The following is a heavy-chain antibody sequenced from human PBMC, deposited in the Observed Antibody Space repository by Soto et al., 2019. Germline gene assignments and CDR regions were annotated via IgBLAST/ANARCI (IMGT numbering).Heavy chain of an antibody. CDR1: GGSISSGDYY. V-gene: IGHV4-30-4*01. CDR3: ALFQAEYYDFWSGYPYYFDY. CDR2: IYYSGST. Sequence: PSETLSLTCTVSGGSISSGDYYWSWIRQPPGKGLEWIGYIYYSGSTYYNLSLKSRVTISVDTSKNQFSLKLSSVTAADTAVYYCALFQAEYYDFWSGYPYYFDYWGQGTLVTVSS. J-gene: IGHJ4*02. D-gene: IGHD3-3*01.